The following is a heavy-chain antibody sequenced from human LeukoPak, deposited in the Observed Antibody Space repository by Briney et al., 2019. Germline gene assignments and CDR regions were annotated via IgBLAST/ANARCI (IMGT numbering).Heavy chain of an antibody. CDR2: VYYTGST. CDR1: GNSVFNGRYY. Sequence: PSETLSLTCTVSGNSVFNGRYYWGWIRQPPGKGLECIGSVYYTGSTYSNPSLRSRLAISIDTSRNQFSLKLSSLTAADTAVYYCARDPGSPRGYFDLWGRGTLVTVSS. D-gene: IGHD2-15*01. CDR3: ARDPGSPRGYFDL. V-gene: IGHV4-39*02. J-gene: IGHJ2*01.